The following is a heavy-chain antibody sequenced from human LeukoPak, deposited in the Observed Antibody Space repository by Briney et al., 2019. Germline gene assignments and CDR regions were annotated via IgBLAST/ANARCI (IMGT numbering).Heavy chain of an antibody. D-gene: IGHD6-13*01. CDR3: ARGRASRRSTAAGPYYSYHYYVDV. Sequence: KPSETLSLTSAVYGGSFSGYYWSWIRQPPRKGLEWIGEINHSGSTTYNPSLKSRVSILLDTSKNQFSLRLSSVTAADTAVYYCARGRASRRSTAAGPYYSYHYYVDVWGTGTTVTVSS. J-gene: IGHJ6*03. CDR1: GGSFSGYY. V-gene: IGHV4-34*01. CDR2: INHSGST.